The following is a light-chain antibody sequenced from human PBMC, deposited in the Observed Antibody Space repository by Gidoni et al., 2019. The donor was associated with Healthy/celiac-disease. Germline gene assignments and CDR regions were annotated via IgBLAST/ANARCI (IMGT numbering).Light chain of an antibody. CDR3: AAWDDSLNGWV. J-gene: IGLJ3*02. Sequence: QSVLTQPPSASGTPAQRVTISCSGSSSNIGSNTVNWYQQLPGTAPKLLIYSNNQRPSGVPDRFSGSKSGTSASLAISGLQSEEEADYYCAAWDDSLNGWVFGGGTKLTVL. V-gene: IGLV1-44*01. CDR1: SSNIGSNT. CDR2: SNN.